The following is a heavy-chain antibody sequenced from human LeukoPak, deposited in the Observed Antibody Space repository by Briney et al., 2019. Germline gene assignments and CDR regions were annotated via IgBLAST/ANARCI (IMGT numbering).Heavy chain of an antibody. CDR1: GFTFDDYA. CDR3: ARRSVATMVAFDY. CDR2: ISWNSGSI. V-gene: IGHV3-9*01. D-gene: IGHD5-12*01. Sequence: GRSLRLSCAASGFTFDDYAMHWVRQAPGKSLEWVSGISWNSGSIGYADSVKGRFTISRDNAKNSLYLQMNSLRAEDTALYYCARRSVATMVAFDYWGQGTLVTVSS. J-gene: IGHJ4*02.